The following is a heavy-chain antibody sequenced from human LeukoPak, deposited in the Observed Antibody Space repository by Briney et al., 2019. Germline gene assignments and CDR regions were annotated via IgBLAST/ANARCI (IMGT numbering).Heavy chain of an antibody. V-gene: IGHV1-46*01. CDR2: INPSGGST. CDR1: GYTFTSYY. CDR3: ARAGRPDTAMVAIDY. D-gene: IGHD5-18*01. J-gene: IGHJ4*02. Sequence: GASVKVSCKASGYTFTSYYMHWVRQAPGQGLEWMGIINPSGGSTSYAQKSQGRVTMTRDMSTSTVYMELSSLRSEDTAVYYCARAGRPDTAMVAIDYWGQGTLVTVSS.